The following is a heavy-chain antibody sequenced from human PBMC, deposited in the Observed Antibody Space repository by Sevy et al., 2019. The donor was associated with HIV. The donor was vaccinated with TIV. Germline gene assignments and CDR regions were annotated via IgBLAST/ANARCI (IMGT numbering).Heavy chain of an antibody. Sequence: GGSLRLSCAASGFTFSSYAMSWVRQAPGKGLEWVSAISGSGGSTYYADSVKGRFTISRDNSKNTLYLQMNSLRAEDTAVYYCAKPTLIVVVITPDAFDIWDQGTMVTVSS. CDR2: ISGSGGST. CDR3: AKPTLIVVVITPDAFDI. D-gene: IGHD3-22*01. J-gene: IGHJ3*02. V-gene: IGHV3-23*01. CDR1: GFTFSSYA.